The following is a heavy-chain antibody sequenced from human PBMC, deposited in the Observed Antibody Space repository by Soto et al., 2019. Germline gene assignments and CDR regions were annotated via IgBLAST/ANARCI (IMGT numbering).Heavy chain of an antibody. V-gene: IGHV4-31*03. CDR3: ASFRGWPPYYFYS. Sequence: QVQLQESGPGLVKPSQTLSLTCSVSGGSISRGGYYWSWIRQHPGKGLEWIGYLYYSGSTSYNPSFQSRLTLPLDRSKNHFPLRLSSVTPADTAVYYGASFRGWPPYYFYSWGQGTLVPVSP. CDR1: GGSISRGGYY. D-gene: IGHD3-10*01. J-gene: IGHJ4*02. CDR2: LYYSGST.